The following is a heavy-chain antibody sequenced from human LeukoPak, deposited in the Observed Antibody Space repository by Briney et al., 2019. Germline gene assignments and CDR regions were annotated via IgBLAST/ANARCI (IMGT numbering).Heavy chain of an antibody. J-gene: IGHJ4*02. V-gene: IGHV1-2*02. D-gene: IGHD5-24*01. CDR2: INPNNGGA. CDR3: ARLPLLLENFDY. CDR1: GHTFTGYS. Sequence: SVKVSCKASGHTFTGYSMHWERQAPGQGLERMGWINPNNGGANYAQKFQGRVTMTRDTSISTAYLELSSLRSDDTAVYYCARLPLLLENFDYWGQGTLVTVSS.